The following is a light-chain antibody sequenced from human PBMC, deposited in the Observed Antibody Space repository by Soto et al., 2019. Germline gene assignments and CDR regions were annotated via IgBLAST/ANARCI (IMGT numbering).Light chain of an antibody. CDR1: QSISNL. J-gene: IGKJ1*01. V-gene: IGKV1-5*01. CDR3: QQFNRYSSWT. CDR2: DAS. Sequence: DIQMTQSPSTLSASVGDRVTIACRASQSISNLLAWYQQRPGKAPQLLIYDASTLLRGVPSRFSGSGFGTEFTLTISSLQPDDVATYYCQQFNRYSSWTFGQGTKVEI.